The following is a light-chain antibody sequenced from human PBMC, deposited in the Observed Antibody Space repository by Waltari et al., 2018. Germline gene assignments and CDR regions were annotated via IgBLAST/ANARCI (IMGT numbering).Light chain of an antibody. Sequence: QSGLTQPASVSGSPGQSITISCTGTSSDVGNYNIVSWYQQYPGKAPKLMVYEVTKRTSWVSDRFSGSKSGNTASLTIYVLQSEDEADYYCCSYAGLGIYVFGTGTKVTVL. CDR1: SSDVGNYNI. V-gene: IGLV2-23*02. J-gene: IGLJ1*01. CDR3: CSYAGLGIYV. CDR2: EVT.